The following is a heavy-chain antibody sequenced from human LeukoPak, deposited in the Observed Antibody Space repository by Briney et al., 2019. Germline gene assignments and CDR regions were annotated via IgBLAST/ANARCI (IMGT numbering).Heavy chain of an antibody. D-gene: IGHD4-17*01. CDR3: ARDDYGDFRY. CDR2: VHHSGGT. CDR1: GDSITSHY. J-gene: IGHJ4*02. V-gene: IGHV4-59*11. Sequence: SETLSLTCIVSGDSITSHYWNWIRQPPGKGLEWIGYVHHSGGTTYHPSLKSRVTMSVDTSKNHFSLKIISVTAADTAVYYCARDDYGDFRYWGQGTLVTVSS.